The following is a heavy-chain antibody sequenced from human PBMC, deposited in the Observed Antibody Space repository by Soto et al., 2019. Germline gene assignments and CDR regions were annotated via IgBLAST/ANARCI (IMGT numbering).Heavy chain of an antibody. D-gene: IGHD3-3*01. CDR3: ARNTIFGVVYYYYGMDV. Sequence: ASVKVSCQASGYTFTSYAMHWLRQAPGQRLEWMGWINAGNGNTKYSQKFQGRVTITRDTSASTAYMELSSLRSEDTAVYYCARNTIFGVVYYYYGMDVWGQGTTVTVSS. CDR2: INAGNGNT. J-gene: IGHJ6*02. CDR1: GYTFTSYA. V-gene: IGHV1-3*01.